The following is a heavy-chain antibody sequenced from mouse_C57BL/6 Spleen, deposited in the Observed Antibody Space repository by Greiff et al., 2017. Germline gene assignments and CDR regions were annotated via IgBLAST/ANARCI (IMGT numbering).Heavy chain of an antibody. CDR2: IHPNSGST. CDR3: ARGENYGNYYAMDY. Sequence: QVQLQQPGAELVKPGASVKLSCKASGYTFTSSWMHWVKQRPGQGLEWIGMIHPNSGSTNYNEKFKSKATLTVDKSSSTAYMQLSSLTSEDSAVYYCARGENYGNYYAMDYWGQGTSVTVSS. D-gene: IGHD2-1*01. J-gene: IGHJ4*01. CDR1: GYTFTSSW. V-gene: IGHV1-64*01.